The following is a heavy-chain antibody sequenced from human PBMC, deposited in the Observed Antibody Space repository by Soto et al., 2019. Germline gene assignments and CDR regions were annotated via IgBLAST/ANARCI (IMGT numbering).Heavy chain of an antibody. Sequence: SETLSLTCTVSGGSISSYYWSWIRQPPGKGLDWIGYIYYSGSTNYNPSLKSRFSISVYTSKNQFSLKLSSVTAADTAVYYCARHVIGPYYFDYWGQGTLVTVSS. V-gene: IGHV4-59*08. CDR3: ARHVIGPYYFDY. CDR2: IYYSGST. J-gene: IGHJ4*02. CDR1: GGSISSYY.